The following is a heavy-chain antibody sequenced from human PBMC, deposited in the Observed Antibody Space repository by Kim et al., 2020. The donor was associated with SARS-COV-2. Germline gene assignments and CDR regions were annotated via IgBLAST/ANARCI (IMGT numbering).Heavy chain of an antibody. CDR1: GFTFSSYS. Sequence: GGSLRLSCAASGFTFSSYSMNWVRQAPGKGLEWVSSISSSSSYIYYADSVKGRFTISRDNAKNSLYLQMNSLRAEDTAVYYCARVGHDYGDYSYGYTTDYWGQRTLVTVSS. CDR2: ISSSSSYI. J-gene: IGHJ4*02. CDR3: ARVGHDYGDYSYGYTTDY. D-gene: IGHD4-17*01. V-gene: IGHV3-21*01.